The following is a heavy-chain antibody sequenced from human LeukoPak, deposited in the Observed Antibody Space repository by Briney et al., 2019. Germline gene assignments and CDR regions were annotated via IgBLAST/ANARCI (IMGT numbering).Heavy chain of an antibody. D-gene: IGHD6-13*01. CDR1: GFTFSSYS. CDR3: ARDVWEPSSSFMGDFDY. Sequence: GGSLRLSCAASGFTFSSYSMNWVRQTPGKGLEWVSSISSSSSYIYYADSVKGRFTISRDNAKNSLYLQMNSLRAEDTAVYYCARDVWEPSSSFMGDFDYWGQGTLVTVSS. V-gene: IGHV3-21*01. J-gene: IGHJ4*02. CDR2: ISSSSSYI.